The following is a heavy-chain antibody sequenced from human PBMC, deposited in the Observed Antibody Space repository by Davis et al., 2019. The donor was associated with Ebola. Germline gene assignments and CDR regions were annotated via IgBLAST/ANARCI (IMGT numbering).Heavy chain of an antibody. D-gene: IGHD2-2*01. CDR1: GFTFSGSA. Sequence: GGSLRLSCAASGFTFSGSAMHWVRQAPGKGLEWVAVIWYDGSNKYYADAVKGRFTISRDNAKNSLYLQMNSLRAEDTAVYYCARDPIRYQLLSLVGGMDVWGQGTTVTVSS. CDR3: ARDPIRYQLLSLVGGMDV. CDR2: IWYDGSNK. J-gene: IGHJ6*02. V-gene: IGHV3-33*08.